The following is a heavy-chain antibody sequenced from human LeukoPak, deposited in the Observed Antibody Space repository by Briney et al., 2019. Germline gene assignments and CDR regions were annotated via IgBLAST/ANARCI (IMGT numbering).Heavy chain of an antibody. D-gene: IGHD3-10*01. Sequence: GGSLRLSCAASGFTVSSNYMSWVRQAPGKGLEWVSVIYSGGSTYYADSVKGRFTISRDNSKNTLYLQMNSLRTEDTAVYYCARGEAYAAGRGSPTVRSGDAFDIWGQGTMVTVSS. CDR1: GFTVSSNY. CDR3: ARGEAYAAGRGSPTVRSGDAFDI. CDR2: IYSGGST. V-gene: IGHV3-66*01. J-gene: IGHJ3*02.